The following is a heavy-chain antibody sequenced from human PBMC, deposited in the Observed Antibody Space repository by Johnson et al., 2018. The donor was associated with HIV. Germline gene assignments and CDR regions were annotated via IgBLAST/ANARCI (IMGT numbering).Heavy chain of an antibody. CDR3: TRSSTVLTPHDI. V-gene: IGHV3-30*04. CDR1: GFTFSSYA. Sequence: QVQLVESGGGVVQPGRSLRLSCAASGFTFSSYAMHWVRQAPGKGLEWVAVISYDGSNKYYVDSVKGRFTISRDNSKNTLYLQMKSLRAEDMAVYYCTRSSTVLTPHDIWGQGTMVTVSS. D-gene: IGHD4-23*01. J-gene: IGHJ3*02. CDR2: ISYDGSNK.